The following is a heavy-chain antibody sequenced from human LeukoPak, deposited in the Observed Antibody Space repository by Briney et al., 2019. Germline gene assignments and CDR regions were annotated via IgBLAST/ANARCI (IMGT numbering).Heavy chain of an antibody. D-gene: IGHD2-2*01. V-gene: IGHV1-8*03. CDR1: GYTLTSYD. CDR2: MNPNSGNT. Sequence: GASVKVSCKASGYTLTSYDINWVRQATGQGLEWMGWMNPNSGNTGYAQKFQGRVTITRNTSISTAYMELSNLRSEDTAVYDCARSGRNELVRVPAATDYYYYMDVWGKGTTVTVSS. CDR3: ARSGRNELVRVPAATDYYYYMDV. J-gene: IGHJ6*03.